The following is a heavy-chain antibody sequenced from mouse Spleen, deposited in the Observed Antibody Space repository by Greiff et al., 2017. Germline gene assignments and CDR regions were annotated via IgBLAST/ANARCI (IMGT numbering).Heavy chain of an antibody. V-gene: IGHV1-85*01. CDR1: GYTFTSYD. J-gene: IGHJ2*01. Sequence: VQVVESGPELVKPGASVKLSCKASGYTFTSYDINWVKQRPGQGLEWIGWIYPRDGSTKYNEKFKGKATLTVDTSSSTAYMELHSLTSEDSAVYFCARSSITTVVAHFDYWGQGTTLTVSS. CDR2: IYPRDGST. CDR3: ARSSITTVVAHFDY. D-gene: IGHD1-1*01.